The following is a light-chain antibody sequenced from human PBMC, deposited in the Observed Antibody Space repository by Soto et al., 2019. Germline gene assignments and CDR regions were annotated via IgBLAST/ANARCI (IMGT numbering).Light chain of an antibody. CDR1: QSISSW. Sequence: DIQMTQSPSTLSASVGDRVTITCRARQSISSWLAWYQQKPGKAPKLLIYDDSSLESGVPSRFSGSGSGTEVTLTNSSLQPDDFETYNCQPYNSYPYTFGQGTKLEIK. V-gene: IGKV1-5*01. CDR3: QPYNSYPYT. J-gene: IGKJ2*01. CDR2: DDS.